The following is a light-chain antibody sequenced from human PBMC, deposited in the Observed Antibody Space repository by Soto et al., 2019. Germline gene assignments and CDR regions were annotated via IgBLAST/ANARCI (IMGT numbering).Light chain of an antibody. J-gene: IGLJ1*01. CDR1: SSDVGGYNY. CDR3: SSFTSSSTSV. Sequence: QSVLTQPRSVSGSPGQSVTISCTGTSSDVGGYNYVSWYQQHPGKAPKLMIYDVNKRPSGVPDRFSGSKSANTASLTISGLQAEDEADYYCSSFTSSSTSVFGTGTKVTVL. CDR2: DVN. V-gene: IGLV2-11*01.